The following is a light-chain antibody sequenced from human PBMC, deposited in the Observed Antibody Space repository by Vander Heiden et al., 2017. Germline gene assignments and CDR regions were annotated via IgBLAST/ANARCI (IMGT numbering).Light chain of an antibody. V-gene: IGLV2-14*01. CDR2: EVG. J-gene: IGLJ2*01. Sequence: QSALTQPASVSGSPGQSITISCTGTSSDIGAYNYVSWYQQHPGEAPKLIIFEVGVRPSGISDRFSASKSGTTASLTISGLQAGDEADYYCNSFTTSGTLVFGGGTRLTVL. CDR1: SSDIGAYNY. CDR3: NSFTTSGTLV.